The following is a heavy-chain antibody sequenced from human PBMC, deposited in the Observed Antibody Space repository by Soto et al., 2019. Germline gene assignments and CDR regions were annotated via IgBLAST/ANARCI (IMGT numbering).Heavy chain of an antibody. CDR3: ARALGYYYDSSGYYAFYYGMDV. CDR2: INPNSGGT. D-gene: IGHD3-22*01. J-gene: IGHJ6*02. V-gene: IGHV1-2*02. CDR1: GYTSTGYY. Sequence: ASVNVSWESSGYTSTGYYIHWVRQAPGQGLECMGWINPNSGGTNYAQKFQGRVTMTRDTSISTAYMELSRLRSDDTAVYYCARALGYYYDSSGYYAFYYGMDVWGQGTTVTVS.